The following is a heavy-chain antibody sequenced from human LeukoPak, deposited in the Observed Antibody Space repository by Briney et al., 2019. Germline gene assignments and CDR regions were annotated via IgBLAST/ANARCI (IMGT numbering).Heavy chain of an antibody. V-gene: IGHV3-15*01. CDR1: GFTFSNAW. J-gene: IGHJ5*02. Sequence: PGGSLRLSCAASGFTFSNAWMSWVRQAPGKGLEWVGRIKSKTDGGTTDYAAPVKGRFTISRDNSKNTLYLQMNSLRAEDTAVYYCARGRPSFDPWGQGTLVTVSS. CDR3: ARGRPSFDP. CDR2: IKSKTDGGTT. D-gene: IGHD6-6*01.